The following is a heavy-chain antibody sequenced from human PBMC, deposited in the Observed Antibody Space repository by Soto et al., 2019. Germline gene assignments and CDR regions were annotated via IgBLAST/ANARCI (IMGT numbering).Heavy chain of an antibody. J-gene: IGHJ6*02. CDR3: ARDGASIDSSGHITYYYYGMDV. V-gene: IGHV3-33*01. CDR1: GFTFSSYG. Sequence: QVQLVESGGGVVQPGRSLRLSCAASGFTFSSYGMHWVRQAPGKGLEWVAVIWYDGSNKYYADSVKGRFTISRDNSKNTLYLQMNSLRAEDTAVYYCARDGASIDSSGHITYYYYGMDVWGQGTTVTVSS. CDR2: IWYDGSNK. D-gene: IGHD6-19*01.